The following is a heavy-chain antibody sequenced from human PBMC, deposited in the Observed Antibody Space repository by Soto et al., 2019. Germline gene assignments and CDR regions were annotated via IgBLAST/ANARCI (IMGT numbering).Heavy chain of an antibody. D-gene: IGHD6-6*01. CDR1: GGSINDFY. V-gene: IGHV4-59*01. CDR3: ASFGGVAARTADY. Sequence: PSETLSLTCTVSGGSINDFYWSWIRQPPGKGLEWIGYIYYSGSTDYNPSLKGRVTISVDTSKNQFSLKLRSVTAADTAVYYCASFGGVAARTADYWGQGTLVTVSS. J-gene: IGHJ4*02. CDR2: IYYSGST.